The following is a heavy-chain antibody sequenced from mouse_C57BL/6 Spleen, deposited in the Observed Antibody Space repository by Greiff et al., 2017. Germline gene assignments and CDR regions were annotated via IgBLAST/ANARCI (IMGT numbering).Heavy chain of an antibody. CDR1: GFNIKDDY. D-gene: IGHD2-4*01. J-gene: IGHJ3*01. CDR3: TPSLRQGFAY. Sequence: EVKLQESGAELVRPGASVKLSCTASGFNIKDDYMHWVKQRPEQGLEWIGWIDPENGDTEYASKFQGKATITADTSSNTAYLQLSSLTSEDTAVYYCTPSLRQGFAYWGQGTLVTVSA. CDR2: IDPENGDT. V-gene: IGHV14-4*01.